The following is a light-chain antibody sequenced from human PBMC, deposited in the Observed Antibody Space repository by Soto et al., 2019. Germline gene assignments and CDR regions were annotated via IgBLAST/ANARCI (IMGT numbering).Light chain of an antibody. CDR1: QTIYSN. CDR3: QQYQNLRT. CDR2: RAS. J-gene: IGKJ1*01. V-gene: IGKV3D-15*01. Sequence: IMMTQSPATLSVSLGERATLSCRASQTIYSNVAWYQVRPGQAPRLLIYRASTRATGISARFSGSGSGTEFTLTISSLQSEDFAVYFCQQYQNLRTFGQGTKVDIK.